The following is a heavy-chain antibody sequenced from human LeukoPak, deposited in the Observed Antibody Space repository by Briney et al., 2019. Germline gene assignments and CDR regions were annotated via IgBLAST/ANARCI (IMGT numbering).Heavy chain of an antibody. CDR1: GFTFSNYG. D-gene: IGHD1-26*01. Sequence: GRSLRLSCAASGFTFSNYGMHRVRQAPGKGLEWVAVISYDGSNKYYADSVKGRFTISRDNSKNTLYLQMNSLRAEDTAVYCCAKDKYSGSYGPLDYWGQGTLVTASS. V-gene: IGHV3-30*18. CDR2: ISYDGSNK. CDR3: AKDKYSGSYGPLDY. J-gene: IGHJ4*02.